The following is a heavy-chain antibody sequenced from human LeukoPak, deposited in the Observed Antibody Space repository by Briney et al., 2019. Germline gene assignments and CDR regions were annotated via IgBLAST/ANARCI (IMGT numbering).Heavy chain of an antibody. CDR2: IYGGEST. Sequence: GGSLRLSCAASGFIVSSNYMSWVRQAPGKGLEWVSVIYGGESTYYAVSVKGRFTISRDNSKNTLYLQMNSLRAEDTAVYYCARLDGGGYFDYWGQGTLVTVSS. CDR3: ARLDGGGYFDY. CDR1: GFIVSSNY. V-gene: IGHV3-53*01. J-gene: IGHJ4*02. D-gene: IGHD4-23*01.